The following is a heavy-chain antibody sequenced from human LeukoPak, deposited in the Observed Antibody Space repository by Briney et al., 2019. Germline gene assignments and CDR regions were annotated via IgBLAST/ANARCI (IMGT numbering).Heavy chain of an antibody. CDR2: INTNTGNP. D-gene: IGHD2-15*01. J-gene: IGHJ4*02. CDR1: GYTFTGYY. CDR3: ARGRDCSGGNCYSDY. V-gene: IGHV7-4-1*01. Sequence: ASVKVSCKASGYTFTGYYMHWVRQAPGQGLEWMGWINTNTGNPTYARGFAGRFVFSLDTSVSTAYLQISGLEAEDTAVYYCARGRDCSGGNCYSDYWGQGTLVTVSS.